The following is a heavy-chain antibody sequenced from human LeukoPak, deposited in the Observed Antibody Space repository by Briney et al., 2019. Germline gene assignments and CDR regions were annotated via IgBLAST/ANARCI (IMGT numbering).Heavy chain of an antibody. CDR1: SGSINNHY. D-gene: IGHD3-10*01. J-gene: IGHJ4*02. V-gene: IGHV4-59*11. CDR3: ATRPADITWYGVFDY. Sequence: SETLSLICTVSSGSINNHYWSWLRQPPGKGLEWIGYIFSSGTTDYNPSLKSRVSMSIDTSRNQFSLRLSSVTAADTALYFCATRPADITWYGVFDYWSQGMLVTVSS. CDR2: IFSSGTT.